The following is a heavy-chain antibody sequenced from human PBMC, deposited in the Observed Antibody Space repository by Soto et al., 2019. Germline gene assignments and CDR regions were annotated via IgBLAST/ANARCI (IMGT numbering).Heavy chain of an antibody. CDR2: IYYSGST. D-gene: IGHD3-22*01. V-gene: IGHV4-59*01. Sequence: PSETLSLTCTVSGGSISSYYWSWIRQPPGKGLEWIGYIYYSGSTNYNPSLKSRVTISVDTSKNQFSLKLSSVTAADTAVYYCARKRRYYDSGGYSPDAFNIWVQGRTVAVPS. CDR3: ARKRRYYDSGGYSPDAFNI. CDR1: GGSISSYY. J-gene: IGHJ3*02.